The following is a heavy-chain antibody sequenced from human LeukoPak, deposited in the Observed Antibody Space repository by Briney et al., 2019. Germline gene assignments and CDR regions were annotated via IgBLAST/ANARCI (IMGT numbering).Heavy chain of an antibody. Sequence: GGSLRLSCAASGFTFNYYWMSWVRQTPGKGLEWLANIKPDGSEKYYVDSVRGRFTISRDNAKSSVHLQMNGLRAEDTAIYYCARDGHYFAMDVWAKGPRSPSP. J-gene: IGHJ6*02. CDR1: GFTFNYYW. CDR3: ARDGHYFAMDV. V-gene: IGHV3-7*03. CDR2: IKPDGSEK.